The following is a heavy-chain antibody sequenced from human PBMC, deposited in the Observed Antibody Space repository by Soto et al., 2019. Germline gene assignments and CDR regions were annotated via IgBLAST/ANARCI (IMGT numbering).Heavy chain of an antibody. Sequence: EVQLVESGGGLVQPGGSLRLSCAASGFTFSSYWMSWVRQAPGKGLEWVANIKQDGSEKYYVDSVKGRFTISRDNAKNSLYLQMNSLRAEDTAVYYCAREDTAMVGGYFDYWGQGTLVTVSS. D-gene: IGHD5-18*01. V-gene: IGHV3-7*01. J-gene: IGHJ4*02. CDR2: IKQDGSEK. CDR1: GFTFSSYW. CDR3: AREDTAMVGGYFDY.